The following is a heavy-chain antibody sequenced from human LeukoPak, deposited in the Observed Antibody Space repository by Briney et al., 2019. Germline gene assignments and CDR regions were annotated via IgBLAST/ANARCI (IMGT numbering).Heavy chain of an antibody. V-gene: IGHV1-69*05. CDR2: IIPIFGTA. J-gene: IGHJ6*03. D-gene: IGHD6-13*01. CDR3: SLIAAAGTGPYYYYYMDV. Sequence: SVKVSCKASGGTFSSYAISWVRQAPGQGLEWMGGIIPIFGTANYAQKFQGRVTITTDESTSTAYMELSSLRSEDTAVYYCSLIAAAGTGPYYYYYMDVWGKGTTVTVSS. CDR1: GGTFSSYA.